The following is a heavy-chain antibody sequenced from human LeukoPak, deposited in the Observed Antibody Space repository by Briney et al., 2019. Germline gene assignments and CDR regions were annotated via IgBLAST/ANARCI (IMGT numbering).Heavy chain of an antibody. CDR2: ISYDGNNK. V-gene: IGHV3-30*04. Sequence: GRSLRLYCAASGFTFSNSAMHWVRQAPGKGLEWVAVISYDGNNKYYADSVKGRFTIFRDNSKNTLYVQMNSLRAEDTAVYYCTRDGPVAGKGGFDYWGQGTLVTVSS. CDR3: TRDGPVAGKGGFDY. J-gene: IGHJ4*02. CDR1: GFTFSNSA. D-gene: IGHD6-19*01.